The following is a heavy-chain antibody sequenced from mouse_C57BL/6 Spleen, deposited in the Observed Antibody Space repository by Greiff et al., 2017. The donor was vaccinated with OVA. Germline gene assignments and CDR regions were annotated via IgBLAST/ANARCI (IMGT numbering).Heavy chain of an antibody. CDR1: GYTFTDYN. CDR3: ARPLYDGFAY. J-gene: IGHJ3*01. D-gene: IGHD2-12*01. CDR2: INPNNGGT. Sequence: VQLKESGPELVKPGASVKMSCKASGYTFTDYNMHWVKQSHGKSLEWIGYINPNNGGTSYNQKFKGKATLTVNKSSSTAYMELRSLTSEDSAVYYCARPLYDGFAYWGQGTLVTVSA. V-gene: IGHV1-22*01.